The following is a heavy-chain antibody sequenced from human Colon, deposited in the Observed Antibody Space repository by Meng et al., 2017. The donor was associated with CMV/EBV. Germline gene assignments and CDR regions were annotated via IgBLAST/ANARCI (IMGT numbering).Heavy chain of an antibody. V-gene: IGHV3-21*01. CDR2: ISGSGKYL. D-gene: IGHD3-22*01. J-gene: IGHJ4*01. CDR1: GFSFSTYD. Sequence: CAASGFSFSTYDMNGVRQTAGKGLEWVSSISGSGKYLYYSDSVRGRFTISRDNSKNSVYMEMNSLRAEDTGMYYCVRDRGSGYSLDYWGHGTLVTVSS. CDR3: VRDRGSGYSLDY.